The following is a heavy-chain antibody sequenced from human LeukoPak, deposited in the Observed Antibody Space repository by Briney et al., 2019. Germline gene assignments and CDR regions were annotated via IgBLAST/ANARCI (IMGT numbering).Heavy chain of an antibody. V-gene: IGHV4-31*03. D-gene: IGHD4-17*01. J-gene: IGHJ3*02. CDR2: IYYSGST. Sequence: SETLSLTCTVSGGSISSGGYYWSWIRQHPGKGLEWIGYIYYSGSTYYNPSLKSRVTIPVDTSKNQFSLKLSSVTAADTAVYYCARDLRRRLPGAFDIWGQGTMVTVSS. CDR3: ARDLRRRLPGAFDI. CDR1: GGSISSGGYY.